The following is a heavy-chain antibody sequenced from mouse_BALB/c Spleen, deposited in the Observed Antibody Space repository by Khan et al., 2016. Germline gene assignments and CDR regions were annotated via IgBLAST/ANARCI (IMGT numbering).Heavy chain of an antibody. CDR1: GYTLTNYG. Sequence: QIQLVQSGPELKKPGETVKISCKAPGYTLTNYGMNWVKQAPGKGLKWMGWINTYNGEPTYADDFKGRFDFSLETSANTAYLQINTLKNEDTATYLCARRPPRLPDYYAMDYWGQGTSVTVSS. J-gene: IGHJ4*01. D-gene: IGHD2-13*01. CDR3: ARRPPRLPDYYAMDY. CDR2: INTYNGEP. V-gene: IGHV9-3-1*01.